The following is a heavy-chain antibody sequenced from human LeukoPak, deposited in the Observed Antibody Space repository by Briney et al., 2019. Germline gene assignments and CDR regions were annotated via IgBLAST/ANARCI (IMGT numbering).Heavy chain of an antibody. CDR2: ISGSGGST. CDR3: ARDVRYSSGWWGYWYFDF. V-gene: IGHV3-23*01. J-gene: IGHJ2*01. CDR1: GFTFSSYA. D-gene: IGHD6-19*01. Sequence: GGSLRLSCAASGFTFSSYAMSWVRQAPGKGLEWVSAISGSGGSTYYADSVKGRFTISRDNSKNTLYLQMNSLRAEDTAVYYCARDVRYSSGWWGYWYFDFWGRGTLVTVSS.